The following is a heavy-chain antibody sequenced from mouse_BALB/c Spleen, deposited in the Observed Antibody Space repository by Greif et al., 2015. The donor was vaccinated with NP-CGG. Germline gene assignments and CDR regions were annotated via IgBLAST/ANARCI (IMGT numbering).Heavy chain of an antibody. V-gene: IGHV14-3*02. J-gene: IGHJ2*01. Sequence: DVQLHLPGAELVKPGAPVKLSCTASGFNIKDTYMHWVKQRPEQGLEWIGRIDPANGNTKYDPKLQGKATMTADTSTNTAYLQLSSLTSEDTAVYSCGGTYFDYWSQGTTLTVSS. CDR2: IDPANGNT. CDR1: GFNIKDTY. CDR3: GGTYFDY. D-gene: IGHD4-1*01.